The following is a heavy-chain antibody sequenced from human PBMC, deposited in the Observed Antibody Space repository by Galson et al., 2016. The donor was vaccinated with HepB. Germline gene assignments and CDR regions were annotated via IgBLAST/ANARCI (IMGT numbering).Heavy chain of an antibody. CDR1: GGPFSSYA. J-gene: IGHJ4*02. Sequence: SVKVSCKASGGPFSSYAMSWLRQAPGQGLEWLGGIIPMFGTTYYAQKFRGRVTITADESTSTAYMDLSSLTSEDTAVYYCARGRLHARVYYFEYWGQGTLVTVSS. V-gene: IGHV1-69*13. CDR3: ARGRLHARVYYFEY. CDR2: IIPMFGTT. D-gene: IGHD3-10*01.